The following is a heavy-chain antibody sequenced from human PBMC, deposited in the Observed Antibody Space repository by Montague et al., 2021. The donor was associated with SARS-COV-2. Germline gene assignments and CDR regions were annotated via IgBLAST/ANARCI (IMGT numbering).Heavy chain of an antibody. V-gene: IGHV4-31*03. Sequence: TLSLTCTVSGGPISAGYYWTWIRQIPGKGLEWIGYIYYSGSTYYNPSLKSRVIMSIDTSKHQFSLQVSSVTAADTATYFCASAIAVADTHYYYYGMDVWGQGTTVTVSS. CDR1: GGPISAGYY. J-gene: IGHJ6*02. CDR2: IYYSGST. D-gene: IGHD6-19*01. CDR3: ASAIAVADTHYYYYGMDV.